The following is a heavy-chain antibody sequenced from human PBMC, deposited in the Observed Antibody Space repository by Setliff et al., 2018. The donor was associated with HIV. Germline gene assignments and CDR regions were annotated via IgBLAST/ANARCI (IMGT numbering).Heavy chain of an antibody. CDR1: RGSIRSGLNY. J-gene: IGHJ6*02. CDR3: ARERWNYDYYYYGMDV. Sequence: KPSETLSLTCTVSRGSIRSGLNYWTWIRQPAGKRLEWIGQIYTGGTTNYNPSLKSRVTISADTSKNQFSLKLSSVTAADTAVYYCARERWNYDYYYYGMDVWGQGTTVTVSS. CDR2: IYTGGTT. V-gene: IGHV4-61*09. D-gene: IGHD1-7*01.